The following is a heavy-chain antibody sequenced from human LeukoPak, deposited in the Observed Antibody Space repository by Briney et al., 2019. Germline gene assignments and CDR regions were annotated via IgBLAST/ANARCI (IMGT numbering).Heavy chain of an antibody. V-gene: IGHV3-74*01. D-gene: IGHD4-23*01. CDR1: GSTFSSYW. CDR3: AREGYGGKYDAFDI. J-gene: IGHJ3*02. CDR2: INSDGSST. Sequence: GGSLRLSCAASGSTFSSYWMHWVRQAQGKGLVWVSRINSDGSSTSYADSVKGRFTISRDNAKNTLYLQMNSLRAEDTAVYYCAREGYGGKYDAFDIWGQGTMVTVSS.